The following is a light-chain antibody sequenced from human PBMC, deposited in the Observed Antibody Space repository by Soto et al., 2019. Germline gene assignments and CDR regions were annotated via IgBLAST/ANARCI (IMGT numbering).Light chain of an antibody. V-gene: IGKV3-15*01. CDR1: QSVSNN. CDR3: QQYNNWPPWT. J-gene: IGKJ1*01. CDR2: DAS. Sequence: ILMTQSPATLSVSPGERATLSCRASQSVSNNLAWYQQKPGQDPRLLIYDASTRATGIPARFSGSGSGTEFTLTISGLQSADFAVYYCQQYNNWPPWTFGQGTKVEIK.